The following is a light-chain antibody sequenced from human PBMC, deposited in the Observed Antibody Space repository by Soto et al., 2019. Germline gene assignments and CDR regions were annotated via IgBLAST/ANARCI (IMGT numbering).Light chain of an antibody. J-gene: IGLJ3*02. CDR2: RNN. CDR1: NSNIGSHT. CDR3: AAWDDSLSGWV. V-gene: IGLV1-44*01. Sequence: QSVLTQPPSASGTPGQRVTMSCSGGNSNIGSHTVNWYQHLPGTAPTLLIYRNNQRPSGVPDRFSGSKSGTSASLAISGLPSEDEADYYCAAWDDSLSGWVFGGGTKVTVL.